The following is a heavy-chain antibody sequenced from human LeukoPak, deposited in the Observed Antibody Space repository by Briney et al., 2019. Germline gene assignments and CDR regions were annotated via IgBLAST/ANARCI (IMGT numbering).Heavy chain of an antibody. J-gene: IGHJ3*02. CDR1: GFTVSSNY. V-gene: IGHV3-53*01. D-gene: IGHD4-23*01. CDR2: IYSGGST. Sequence: PGGSLSLSCAASGFTVSSNYMSWVRQAPGKGLEWVSVIYSGGSTYYADSVKGRFTISRDNSKNTLYLQMNSLRAEDTAVYYCARERDGYGGNFFVGVFDIWGQGTMVTVSS. CDR3: ARERDGYGGNFFVGVFDI.